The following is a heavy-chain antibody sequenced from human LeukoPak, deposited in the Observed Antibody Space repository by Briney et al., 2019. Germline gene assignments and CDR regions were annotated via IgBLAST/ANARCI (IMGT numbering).Heavy chain of an antibody. J-gene: IGHJ4*01. CDR1: GFTCSSYW. CDR2: INSDGSST. CDR3: ARERSGPLDY. D-gene: IGHD3-10*01. V-gene: IGHV3-74*01. Sequence: SGGSLSLTCAASGFTCSSYWLCWVRQAPGKGLVWVSRINSDGSSTTYADSVKGRFTISRDNAKNTLYLQMGSLRAEDTAVYYCARERSGPLDYWGQASLVTVSS.